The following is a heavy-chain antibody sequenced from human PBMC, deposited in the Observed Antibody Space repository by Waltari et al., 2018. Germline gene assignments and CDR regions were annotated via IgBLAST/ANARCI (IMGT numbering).Heavy chain of an antibody. CDR2: IKGKIEGETT. CDR3: TTEPRY. J-gene: IGHJ4*02. CDR1: GFAFSGAW. V-gene: IGHV3-15*01. Sequence: EVQLVESGGGLVNPGECIGLSCAASGFAFSGAWRSWVRPAPGKGLEWVGRIKGKIEGETTDYAAPVKGRFTVSRDDSRNMVFLQMDSLKSEDTAMYFCTTEPRYWGQGILVTVSS.